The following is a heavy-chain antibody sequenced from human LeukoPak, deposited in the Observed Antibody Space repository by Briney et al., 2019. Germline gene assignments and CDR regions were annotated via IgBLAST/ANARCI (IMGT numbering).Heavy chain of an antibody. V-gene: IGHV4-4*07. CDR2: IYSTGST. D-gene: IGHD3-10*01. CDR1: YGSISDYY. CDR3: ARAQRMVRGVSFDY. Sequence: PSETLSLTCTVSYGSISDYYWNWIRQPAGKGLEWIGRIYSTGSTNYHPSLKSRVTMSVDTSKNQSSLKLSSVTAADTAVYYCARAQRMVRGVSFDYWGQGTLVTVSS. J-gene: IGHJ4*02.